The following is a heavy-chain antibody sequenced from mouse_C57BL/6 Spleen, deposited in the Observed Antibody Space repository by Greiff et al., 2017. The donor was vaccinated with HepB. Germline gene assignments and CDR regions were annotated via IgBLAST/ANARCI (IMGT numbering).Heavy chain of an antibody. Sequence: QVQLKESGPGLVQPSQSLSITCTVSGFSFTSYGVHWVRQSPGKGLEWLGVIWRGGSTDYNAAFMSRLSITKDNSKSHVFFKMNSLQADDTAIYYCAKNYYGSSSVNWYFDVWGTGTTVTVSS. J-gene: IGHJ1*03. D-gene: IGHD1-1*01. V-gene: IGHV2-5*01. CDR3: AKNYYGSSSVNWYFDV. CDR2: IWRGGST. CDR1: GFSFTSYG.